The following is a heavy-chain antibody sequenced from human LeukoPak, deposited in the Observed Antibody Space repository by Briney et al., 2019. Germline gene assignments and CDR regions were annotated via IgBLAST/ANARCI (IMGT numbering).Heavy chain of an antibody. CDR3: ARGVINVLLWFGEKNYFDY. J-gene: IGHJ4*02. D-gene: IGHD3-10*01. CDR2: ISAYNGNT. V-gene: IGHV1-18*01. CDR1: GYTFTSYG. Sequence: ASVKVSCKASGYTFTSYGISWVRQAPGQGLEWMGWISAYNGNTNYAQKLQGRVTMTTDTSTSTAYMELRSLRSDDTAVYYCARGVINVLLWFGEKNYFDYWGQGTLVTVSS.